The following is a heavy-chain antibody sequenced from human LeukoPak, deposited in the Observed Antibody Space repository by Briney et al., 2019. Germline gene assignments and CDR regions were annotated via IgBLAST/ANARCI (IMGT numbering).Heavy chain of an antibody. Sequence: GASVKVSCKASGYTFTSYDINWVRQATGQGLEWMGWMNPNSGNTGYAQKFQGRVTMTRNTSISTAYMELSSLRSEDTAVYYCARYCSSTSCQLDAFDIWGQGTMVTVSS. D-gene: IGHD2-2*01. CDR3: ARYCSSTSCQLDAFDI. CDR1: GYTFTSYD. CDR2: MNPNSGNT. V-gene: IGHV1-8*01. J-gene: IGHJ3*02.